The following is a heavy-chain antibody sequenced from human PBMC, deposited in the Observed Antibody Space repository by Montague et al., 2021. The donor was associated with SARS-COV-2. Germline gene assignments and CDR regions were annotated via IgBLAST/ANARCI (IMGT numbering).Heavy chain of an antibody. CDR2: IYNSGST. D-gene: IGHD4-17*01. CDR1: GDSISCANCY. V-gene: IGHV4-39*01. CDR3: ARHRNYGDYNLGNWFTP. J-gene: IGHJ5*02. Sequence: SETLSLTCTVSGDSISCANCYWGWIRQSPGQGLVWIGTIYNSGSTYYNPSLKGRVTISIDTSKNHFSLNLISVTAADTAIYYWARHRNYGDYNLGNWFTPWGQGTPVTVSS.